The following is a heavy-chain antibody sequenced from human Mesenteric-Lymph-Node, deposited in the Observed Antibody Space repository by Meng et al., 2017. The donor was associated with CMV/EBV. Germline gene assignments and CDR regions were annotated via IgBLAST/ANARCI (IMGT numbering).Heavy chain of an antibody. D-gene: IGHD4-17*01. V-gene: IGHV3-7*03. CDR3: AKLEVTQYGAFDI. CDR2: MKGDRSIE. CDR1: GFTFSSYS. J-gene: IGHJ3*02. Sequence: GESLKISCAASGFTFSSYSMNWVRQAPGEGLEWVANMKGDRSIENYGDSVKGRFSISRDNAKNSLYLQMNSLRLEDTAVYYCAKLEVTQYGAFDIWGQGTMVTVSS.